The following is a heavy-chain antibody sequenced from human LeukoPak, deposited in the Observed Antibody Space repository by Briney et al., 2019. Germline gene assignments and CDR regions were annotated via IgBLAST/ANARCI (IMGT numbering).Heavy chain of an antibody. J-gene: IGHJ4*02. D-gene: IGHD5-18*01. CDR1: TGSISSCY. V-gene: IGHV4-59*08. Sequence: SETLSLTCTVSTGSISSCYWSWIRQPPGKGLEWIGYIYYSGSTNYNPSLKSRVTISVDTSKNQFSLKLSSVTAADTAVYYCASSAGYSRFDYWGQGTLVTVSS. CDR2: IYYSGST. CDR3: ASSAGYSRFDY.